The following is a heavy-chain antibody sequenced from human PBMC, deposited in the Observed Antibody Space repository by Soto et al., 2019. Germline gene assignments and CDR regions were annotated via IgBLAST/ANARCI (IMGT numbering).Heavy chain of an antibody. Sequence: PSETLSLTCTVSGGSISSYYWSWIRQPPGKGLEWIGYIYYSGSTNYNPSLKSRVTISVDTSKNQFSLKLSSVTAADTAVYYCARDLSLRTMVRGVKGESFDPWGQGIFVTGS. D-gene: IGHD3-10*01. CDR1: GGSISSYY. CDR3: ARDLSLRTMVRGVKGESFDP. CDR2: IYYSGST. J-gene: IGHJ5*02. V-gene: IGHV4-59*01.